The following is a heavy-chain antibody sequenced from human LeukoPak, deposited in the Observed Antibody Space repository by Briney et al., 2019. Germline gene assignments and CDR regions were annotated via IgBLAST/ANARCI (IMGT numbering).Heavy chain of an antibody. V-gene: IGHV1-8*03. CDR3: AVAAAATRLGDAFDI. CDR1: GYTFTSYE. J-gene: IGHJ3*02. D-gene: IGHD6-13*01. CDR2: MNPNSGNT. Sequence: ASVKVSCKASGYTFTSYEINWVRQATGQGLEWMGWMNPNSGNTGYAQKFQGRVTISRNTSISTAYMELSSLRSEVTAVYYCAVAAAATRLGDAFDIWGQGTVVTVSS.